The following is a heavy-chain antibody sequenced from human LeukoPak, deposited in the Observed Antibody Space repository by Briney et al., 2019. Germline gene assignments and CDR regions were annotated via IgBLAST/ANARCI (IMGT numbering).Heavy chain of an antibody. V-gene: IGHV1-69*06. D-gene: IGHD6-19*01. J-gene: IGHJ4*02. CDR3: ARAGISAVAGVFDY. CDR2: IIPIFGTA. Sequence: GASVKVSCKASGGTFSSYAISWVRQAPGQGLEWMGGIIPIFGTANYAQKFQGRVTITADKSTSTAYMELSNLRSEDTAVYYCARAGISAVAGVFDYWGQGTLVTVSS. CDR1: GGTFSSYA.